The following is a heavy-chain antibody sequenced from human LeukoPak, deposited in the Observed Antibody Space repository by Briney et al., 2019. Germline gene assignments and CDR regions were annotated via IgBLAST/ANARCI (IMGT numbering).Heavy chain of an antibody. Sequence: GGSLRLSCAASGFTFSSYWMHWVRQAPGKGLVWVSRINSDGSSTSYADSVKGRFTISRDNAKDTLYLQMDSLRAEDTAVYYCARAPYDNSGYYPFGYWGQGTLVTVSS. D-gene: IGHD3-22*01. V-gene: IGHV3-74*01. CDR1: GFTFSSYW. CDR2: INSDGSST. CDR3: ARAPYDNSGYYPFGY. J-gene: IGHJ4*02.